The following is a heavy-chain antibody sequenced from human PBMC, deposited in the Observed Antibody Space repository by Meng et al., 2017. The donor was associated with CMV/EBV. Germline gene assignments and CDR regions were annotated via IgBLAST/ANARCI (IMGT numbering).Heavy chain of an antibody. V-gene: IGHV4-4*07. CDR1: GGSTNSYD. CDR2: IYTSGST. J-gene: IGHJ5*02. CDR3: ARSMVVAGDWFDP. Sequence: QVQLQESGPRLVKPSETLSLTCTVSGGSTNSYDWSWIRQPAGKGLEWIGRIYTSGSTNYNPSLKSRVTMSVDTSKNQFSLKLSSVTAADTAVYYCARSMVVAGDWFDPWGQGTLVTVSS. D-gene: IGHD2-15*01.